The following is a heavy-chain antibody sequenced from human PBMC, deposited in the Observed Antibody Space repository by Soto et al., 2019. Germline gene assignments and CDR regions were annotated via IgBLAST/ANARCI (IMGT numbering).Heavy chain of an antibody. CDR3: ARERKDYYYGMDV. CDR1: GGSISSYY. J-gene: IGHJ6*02. Sequence: QVQLQESGPGLVKPSETLSLTCTVSGGSISSYYWSWIRQPPGKGLEWIGYIYYSGNTNYNPSLKSRVTISVDTSKNQFSLKLSSVTAADTAVYYCARERKDYYYGMDVWGQGTTVTVSS. CDR2: IYYSGNT. V-gene: IGHV4-59*01.